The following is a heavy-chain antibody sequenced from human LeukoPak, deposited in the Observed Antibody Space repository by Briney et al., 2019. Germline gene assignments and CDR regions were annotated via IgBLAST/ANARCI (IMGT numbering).Heavy chain of an antibody. V-gene: IGHV1-18*01. CDR1: GYTFTSYG. CDR3: ARAYSSGWYYYFDY. J-gene: IGHJ4*02. D-gene: IGHD6-19*01. CDR2: ISAYNGNT. Sequence: ASVKVSCKASGYTFTSYGISGVRQAPGQGLEWMGWISAYNGNTNYAQKLQGRVTMTTDTSTSTAYMELRSLRSNDTAVYYCARAYSSGWYYYFDYWGQGTLVTVSS.